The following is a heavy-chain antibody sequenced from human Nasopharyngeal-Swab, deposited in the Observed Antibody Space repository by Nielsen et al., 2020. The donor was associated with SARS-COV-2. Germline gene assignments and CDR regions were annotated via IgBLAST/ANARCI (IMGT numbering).Heavy chain of an antibody. V-gene: IGHV3-73*01. J-gene: IGHJ4*02. CDR3: AKGVYSYGYVADLYFDY. CDR2: IRSKANSYAT. CDR1: GFTFSGSA. D-gene: IGHD5-18*01. Sequence: GESLKISCAASGFTFSGSAMHWVRQASGKGLEWVGRIRSKANSYATAYAASVKGRFTISRDDSKNTLYLQMNSLRAEDTAVYYCAKGVYSYGYVADLYFDYWGQGTLVTVSS.